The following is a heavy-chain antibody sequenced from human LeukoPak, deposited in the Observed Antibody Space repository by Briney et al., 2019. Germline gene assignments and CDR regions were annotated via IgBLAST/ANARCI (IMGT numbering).Heavy chain of an antibody. CDR2: ISGSGGST. CDR3: AKVFGNSGSYQN. Sequence: PGGSLRPSCAASGFTFSSYAMSWVRQAPGKGLEWVSAISGSGGSTYYADSVKGRFTISRDNSKNTLYLQMNSLRAEDTAVYYCAKVFGNSGSYQNWGQGTLVTVSS. CDR1: GFTFSSYA. D-gene: IGHD1-26*01. J-gene: IGHJ4*02. V-gene: IGHV3-23*01.